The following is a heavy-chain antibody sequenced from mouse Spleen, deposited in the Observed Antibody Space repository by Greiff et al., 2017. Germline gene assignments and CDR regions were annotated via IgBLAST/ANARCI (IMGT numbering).Heavy chain of an antibody. Sequence: VQLQESGPELVKPGASVKISCKASGYTFTDYYINWVKQRPGQGLEWIGWIYPGSGNTKYNEKFKGKATLTVDTSSSTAYMQLSSLTSEDSAVYFCSYSYYSYDEGGSAMDYWGQGTSVTVSS. CDR2: IYPGSGNT. D-gene: IGHD2-12*01. V-gene: IGHV1-84*01. CDR3: SYSYYSYDEGGSAMDY. CDR1: GYTFTDYY. J-gene: IGHJ4*01.